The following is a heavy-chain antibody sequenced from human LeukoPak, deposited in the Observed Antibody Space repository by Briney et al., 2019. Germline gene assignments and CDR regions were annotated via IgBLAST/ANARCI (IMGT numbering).Heavy chain of an antibody. D-gene: IGHD5-18*01. J-gene: IGHJ4*02. V-gene: IGHV3-7*01. CDR2: IKQDGSEK. CDR3: ARFVDTEYFDY. CDR1: GFTFSSYW. Sequence: GGSLRLSCAASGFTFSSYWMSWVRQAPGKGLEWVANIKQDGSEKYYVDPVKGRFTISRDNAKNSLYLQMNSLRAEDTAVYYCARFVDTEYFDYWGQGTLVTVSS.